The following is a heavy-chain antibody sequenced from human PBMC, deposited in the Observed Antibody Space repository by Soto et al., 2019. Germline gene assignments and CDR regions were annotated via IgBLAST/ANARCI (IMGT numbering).Heavy chain of an antibody. CDR1: GGTFSNSA. D-gene: IGHD3-9*01. J-gene: IGHJ4*02. V-gene: IGHV1-69*01. CDR2: IIPLFGRA. Sequence: QVQLVQSGAEVKKPGSSVKVSCKASGGTFSNSAVVWVRQTPAQGLEWMGGIIPLFGRANYAQKFQGRVTITADESTTTAYMEVSSLRSEDTAVYFCATKLRYFDWVFDSWGQGTLVTVSS. CDR3: ATKLRYFDWVFDS.